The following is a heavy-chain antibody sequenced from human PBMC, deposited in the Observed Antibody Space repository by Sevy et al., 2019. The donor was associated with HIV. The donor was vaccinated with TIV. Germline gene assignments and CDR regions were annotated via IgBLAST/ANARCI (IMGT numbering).Heavy chain of an antibody. V-gene: IGHV1-46*01. Sequence: ASLKVSCKASGYTFTSYYIHWVRQAPGQGLEWMGIINPSGGSTSYPQKFQGRVTMTRDTSTSTVYMEVSSLRFEDTAVYYCARSAPVSSGYYYFDYWGQGTLVTVSS. CDR2: INPSGGST. J-gene: IGHJ4*02. CDR3: ARSAPVSSGYYYFDY. CDR1: GYTFTSYY. D-gene: IGHD3-22*01.